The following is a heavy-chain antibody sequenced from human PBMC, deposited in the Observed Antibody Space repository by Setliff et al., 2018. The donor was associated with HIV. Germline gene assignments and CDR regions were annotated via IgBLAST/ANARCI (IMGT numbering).Heavy chain of an antibody. CDR2: IIPIFGTA. D-gene: IGHD3-3*01. CDR3: ARDGRFLEWSPRGMDV. V-gene: IGHV1-69*13. Sequence: SVKVSCKTSEYSFTDYYIHWIRQAPGQGLEWMGGIIPIFGTANYAQKFQGRVTITADESTSTAYMELSSLRSEDTAVYYCARDGRFLEWSPRGMDVWGQGTTVTVSS. J-gene: IGHJ6*02. CDR1: EYSFTDYY.